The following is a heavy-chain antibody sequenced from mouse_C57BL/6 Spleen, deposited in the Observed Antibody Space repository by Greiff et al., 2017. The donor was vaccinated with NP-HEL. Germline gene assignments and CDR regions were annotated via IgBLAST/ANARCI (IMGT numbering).Heavy chain of an antibody. V-gene: IGHV5-4*01. CDR1: GFTFSSYA. Sequence: EVKLVESGGGLVKPGGSLKLSCAASGFTFSSYAMSWVRQTPEKRLEWVATISDGGSYTYYPDNVKGRFTISRDNAKNNLYLQMSHLKSEDTAMYYCAREGRDRLPQFITTVVADYAMDYWGQGTSVTVSS. D-gene: IGHD1-1*01. CDR2: ISDGGSYT. CDR3: AREGRDRLPQFITTVVADYAMDY. J-gene: IGHJ4*01.